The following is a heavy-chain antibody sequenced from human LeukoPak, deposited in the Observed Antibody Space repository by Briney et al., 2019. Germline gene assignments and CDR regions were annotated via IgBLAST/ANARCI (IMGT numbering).Heavy chain of an antibody. D-gene: IGHD5-18*01. J-gene: IGHJ3*02. CDR3: AKDGSGYSYGLPYPYDAFDI. V-gene: IGHV3-23*01. Sequence: GGSLRLSCAASGFTFSSYGMSWVRQAPGKGLEWVSGISGSGDSSYYGDSSYYADSVKGRFTISRDNSKNTLYLQMNSLRAEDTAVYYCAKDGSGYSYGLPYPYDAFDIWGQGTVVTVSS. CDR2: ISGSGDSS. CDR1: GFTFSSYG.